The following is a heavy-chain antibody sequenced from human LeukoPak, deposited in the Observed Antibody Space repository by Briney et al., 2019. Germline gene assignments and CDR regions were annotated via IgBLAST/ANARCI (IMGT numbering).Heavy chain of an antibody. V-gene: IGHV3-30*02. Sequence: GGSLRLSCAASGFTFSSYGMHWVRQAPGKGLEWVAFIRYDGRNKYYADSVKGRFTISRDNSKNTLYLQMNSLRAEDTAVYYCAKSGRRWGVGYCTNGVCSFDYWGQGTLVTVSS. CDR1: GFTFSSYG. CDR3: AKSGRRWGVGYCTNGVCSFDY. D-gene: IGHD2-8*01. CDR2: IRYDGRNK. J-gene: IGHJ4*02.